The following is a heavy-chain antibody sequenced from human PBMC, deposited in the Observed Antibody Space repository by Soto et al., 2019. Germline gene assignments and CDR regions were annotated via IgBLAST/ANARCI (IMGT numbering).Heavy chain of an antibody. CDR1: GGSISSYY. J-gene: IGHJ5*02. V-gene: IGHV4-4*07. Sequence: LSLTCTVSGGSISSYYWSWIRQPAGKGLEWIGRIYTSGSTNYNPSLKSRVTMSVDTSKNQFSLKLSSVTAADTAVYYCARDGFGYCTNGVCHYLDPWGQGPLVTVSS. CDR3: ARDGFGYCTNGVCHYLDP. D-gene: IGHD2-8*01. CDR2: IYTSGST.